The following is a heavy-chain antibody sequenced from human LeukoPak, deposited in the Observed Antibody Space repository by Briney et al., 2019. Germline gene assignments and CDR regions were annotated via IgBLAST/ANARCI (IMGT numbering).Heavy chain of an antibody. CDR1: GDSFSSYP. CDR2: IIPIFGSP. J-gene: IGHJ4*02. CDR3: AKELRIVEMGSFAS. Sequence: SVKVSCKASGDSFSSYPINWVRQAPGQGLEWMGGIIPIFGSPNYAHKFRGRVTMTADRSVNTAYMELSSLQIDDTAVYYCAKELRIVEMGSFASWGQGTLIIVSS. V-gene: IGHV1-69*06. D-gene: IGHD1-26*01.